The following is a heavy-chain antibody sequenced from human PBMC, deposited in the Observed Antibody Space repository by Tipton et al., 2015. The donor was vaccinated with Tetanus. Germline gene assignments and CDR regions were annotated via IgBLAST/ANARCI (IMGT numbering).Heavy chain of an antibody. V-gene: IGHV4-59*01. Sequence: TLSLTCTVSGGSISSYYWSWIRQSPGKGLEWIGYIYYSGSTNYNPSLKSRVTISVDTSKNQFSLKLSSVTAADTAVYYCARGGLGEVGYWGQGTLVTVSS. CDR3: ARGGLGEVGY. J-gene: IGHJ4*02. CDR1: GGSISSYY. D-gene: IGHD2-15*01. CDR2: IYYSGST.